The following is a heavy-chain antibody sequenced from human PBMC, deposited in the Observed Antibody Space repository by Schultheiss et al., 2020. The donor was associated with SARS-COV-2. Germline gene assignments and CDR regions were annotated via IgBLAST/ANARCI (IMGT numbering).Heavy chain of an antibody. CDR1: GGSISSGDYY. V-gene: IGHV4-30-4*01. CDR2: IYYSGST. J-gene: IGHJ4*02. Sequence: LRLSCTVSGGSISSGDYYWSWIRQPPGKGLEWIGYIYYSGSTYYNPSLKSRVTISVDTSKNQFSLKLSSVTAADTAVYYCARGEMGDYEDYWGQGTLVTVSS. D-gene: IGHD4-17*01. CDR3: ARGEMGDYEDY.